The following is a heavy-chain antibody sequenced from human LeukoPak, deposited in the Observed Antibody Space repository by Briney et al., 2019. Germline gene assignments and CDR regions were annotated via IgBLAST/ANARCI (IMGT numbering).Heavy chain of an antibody. CDR3: ANFDGDSQAFHI. CDR1: GFTFTNYN. Sequence: GGSLRLSCAASGFTFTNYNMHWVRQIPGKGLQWVAAILYDGSKKYYAESVKGRFSVYRDNSNYTLYLQMNSLKTEDTALYSCANFDGDSQAFHIWGQGTMVTVSS. CDR2: ILYDGSKK. J-gene: IGHJ3*02. D-gene: IGHD3-9*01. V-gene: IGHV3-30*18.